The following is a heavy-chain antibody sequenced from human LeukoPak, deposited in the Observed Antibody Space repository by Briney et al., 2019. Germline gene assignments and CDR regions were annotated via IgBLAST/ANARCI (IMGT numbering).Heavy chain of an antibody. J-gene: IGHJ4*02. CDR3: ASTSWSGYDY. V-gene: IGHV3-7*01. CDR2: IKPDGSEK. Sequence: GGSLRLSCTTSGFNFRAYWMAWVRQAPGKGLEWVANIKPDGSEKYYVDSVKGRFIVSRDNAKNSLYLQMNSLRVEDTAVYYCASTSWSGYDYWGQGTLVTVSS. CDR1: GFNFRAYW. D-gene: IGHD3-3*01.